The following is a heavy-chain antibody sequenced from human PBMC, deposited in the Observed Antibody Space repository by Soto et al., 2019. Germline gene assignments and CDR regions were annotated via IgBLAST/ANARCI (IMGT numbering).Heavy chain of an antibody. CDR2: IYYSGST. D-gene: IGHD1-26*01. CDR1: GGSISSYY. Sequence: SETLSLTCTVSGGSISSYYWSWIRQPPGKGLEWIGYIYYSGSTNYNPSLKSRVTISVDTSKNQFSLKLSSVTAADTAVYYCARGGDEWGVNIDYWGQGTLVTVSS. CDR3: ARGGDEWGVNIDY. V-gene: IGHV4-59*01. J-gene: IGHJ4*02.